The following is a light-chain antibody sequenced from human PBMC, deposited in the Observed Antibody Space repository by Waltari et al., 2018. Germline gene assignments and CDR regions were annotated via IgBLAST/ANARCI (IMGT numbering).Light chain of an antibody. CDR1: SGSVSSTYY. Sequence: QTVVTQEPSFSVSPGGTVTLTCGLSSGSVSSTYYPSWYQQTPGQAQRPLIYSTNTRSSGVPDRFSGSILGNKAALTITGAQADDESDYYCVLYMGGGSLFGGGTKLTVL. V-gene: IGLV8-61*01. CDR2: STN. J-gene: IGLJ3*02. CDR3: VLYMGGGSL.